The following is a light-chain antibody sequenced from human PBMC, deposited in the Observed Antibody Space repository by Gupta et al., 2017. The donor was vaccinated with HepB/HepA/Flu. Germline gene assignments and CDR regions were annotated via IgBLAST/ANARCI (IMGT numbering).Light chain of an antibody. Sequence: EIVFTQSPATLSLSPGERATLSCRASQSVSSYLAWYQQKPGQAPRLLIYDASNRATGIPARFSGSGSGTEFTLTISSREPEDFAVNYGQQRSNWPGAFGQGTKVEIK. CDR2: DAS. J-gene: IGKJ1*01. CDR1: QSVSSY. CDR3: QQRSNWPGA. V-gene: IGKV3-11*01.